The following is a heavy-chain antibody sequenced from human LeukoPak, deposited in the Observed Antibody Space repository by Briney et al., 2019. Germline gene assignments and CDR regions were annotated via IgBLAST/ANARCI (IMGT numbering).Heavy chain of an antibody. CDR2: IYISGST. V-gene: IGHV4-4*07. CDR3: ARGSDDKYAMDV. D-gene: IGHD3-3*01. Sequence: SETQSLTCIVSGGSISTYYWSWIRQPAGKGLEWIGRIYISGSTNYKPSLRSRITMSVDTSKNQFSLKLNSVTAADTAVYYCARGSDDKYAMDVWGQGTTVTVSS. CDR1: GGSISTYY. J-gene: IGHJ6*02.